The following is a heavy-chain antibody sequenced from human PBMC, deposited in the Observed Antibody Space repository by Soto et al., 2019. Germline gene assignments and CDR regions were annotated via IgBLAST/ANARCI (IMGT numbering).Heavy chain of an antibody. V-gene: IGHV4-39*01. D-gene: IGHD3-22*01. Sequence: SETLSLTCTVSGGSISSSSYYWGWIRQPPGKGLEWIGSIYYSGSTYYNPSLKSRVTISVDTSKNQFSLKPSSVTAADTAVYYCARLKAGDSSGNYYYYYGMDVWGQGTTVTVSS. CDR3: ARLKAGDSSGNYYYYYGMDV. CDR1: GGSISSSSYY. J-gene: IGHJ6*02. CDR2: IYYSGST.